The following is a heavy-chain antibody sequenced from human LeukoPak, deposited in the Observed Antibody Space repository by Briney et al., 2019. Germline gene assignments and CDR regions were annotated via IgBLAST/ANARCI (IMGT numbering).Heavy chain of an antibody. Sequence: KLSETLSLTCAVYGGSFSGYYWSWIRQPPGKGLEWIGEINHSGSTNYNPSLKSRVTISVDTSKNQFSLKLSSVTAADTAVYYCARGRLYYSSSWYGEILNWFDPWGQGTLVTVSS. CDR1: GGSFSGYY. J-gene: IGHJ5*02. CDR3: ARGRLYYSSSWYGEILNWFDP. CDR2: INHSGST. D-gene: IGHD6-13*01. V-gene: IGHV4-34*01.